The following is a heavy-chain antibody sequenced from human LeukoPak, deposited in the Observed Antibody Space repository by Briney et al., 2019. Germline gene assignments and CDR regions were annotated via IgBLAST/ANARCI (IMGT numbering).Heavy chain of an antibody. CDR2: IRYDGSNK. Sequence: GGSLRLSCAASGFTFSSYGMHWVRQAPGKGLEWVAFIRYDGSNKYYADSVKGRFTISRDNSKNTLYLQMNSLRAEDTAVYYCAKDPNDYGDYLAFDIWGQATMVTVSS. J-gene: IGHJ3*02. D-gene: IGHD4-17*01. CDR1: GFTFSSYG. V-gene: IGHV3-30*02. CDR3: AKDPNDYGDYLAFDI.